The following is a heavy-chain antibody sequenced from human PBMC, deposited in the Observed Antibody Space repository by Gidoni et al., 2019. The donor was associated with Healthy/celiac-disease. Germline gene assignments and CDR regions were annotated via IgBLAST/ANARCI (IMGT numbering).Heavy chain of an antibody. V-gene: IGHV3-30*03. J-gene: IGHJ4*02. CDR3: ASAQRWLQRELDY. CDR1: GFTFSSHG. Sequence: VQLVESGGGVVQPGRSLRLSGGASGFTFSSHGMHWVRQAPGKALGCVAVISDDGSNKYYAHSGKGRFTIARDNSKNTLYLQMNSPRAEDTAVYYCASAQRWLQRELDYLGQGTLVTVSS. D-gene: IGHD5-12*01. CDR2: ISDDGSNK.